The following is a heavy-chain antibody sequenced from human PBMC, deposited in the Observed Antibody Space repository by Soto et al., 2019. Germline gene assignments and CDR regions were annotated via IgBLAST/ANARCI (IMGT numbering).Heavy chain of an antibody. CDR2: FDPEDGET. CDR3: AASLRFFEWLLPRGVHRSYY. D-gene: IGHD3-3*01. J-gene: IGHJ4*02. CDR1: GYTLTELS. Sequence: ASVKVSCKVSGYTLTELSMHWVRQAPGKGLEWMGGFDPEDGETIYAQKFQGRVTMTEDTSTDTAYMELSSLRSEDTAVYYCAASLRFFEWLLPRGVHRSYYSAQRTLVIVSS. V-gene: IGHV1-24*01.